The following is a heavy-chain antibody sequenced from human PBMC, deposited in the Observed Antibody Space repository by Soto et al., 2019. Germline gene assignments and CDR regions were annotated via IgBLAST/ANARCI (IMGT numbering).Heavy chain of an antibody. CDR3: ARGPVTSSSDAFDY. D-gene: IGHD6-13*01. V-gene: IGHV4-30-2*01. J-gene: IGHJ4*02. CDR1: GGSISSGGYS. CDR2: MYHSGST. Sequence: PSETLSLTCAVSGGSISSGGYSWSWIRQPPGKGLEWIGYMYHSGSTYYNPSLKSRVTISIDRSKNQFSLKLSSVTAADTAVYYCARGPVTSSSDAFDYWGQGTLVTVSS.